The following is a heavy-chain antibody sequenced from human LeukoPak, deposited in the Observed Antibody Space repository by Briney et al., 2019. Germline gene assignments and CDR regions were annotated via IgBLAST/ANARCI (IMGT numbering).Heavy chain of an antibody. CDR1: GFTFSSYG. V-gene: IGHV3-23*01. CDR2: ISGSGGST. CDR3: AKAGGSPIGFFDY. J-gene: IGHJ4*02. D-gene: IGHD1-26*01. Sequence: PGGSLRLSCAASGFTFSSYGMSWVRQAPGKGLEWVSAISGSGGSTYYADSVKGRFTISRDNSKNTLYLQMNSLRAEDTAVYYCAKAGGSPIGFFDYWGQGTLVTVSS.